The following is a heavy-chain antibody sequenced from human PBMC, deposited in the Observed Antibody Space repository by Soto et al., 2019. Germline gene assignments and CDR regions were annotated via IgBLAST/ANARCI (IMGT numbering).Heavy chain of an antibody. CDR3: AKVVVPAAIYYYGMDV. D-gene: IGHD2-2*01. J-gene: IGHJ6*02. V-gene: IGHV3-23*01. CDR1: GFTFSSYA. CDR2: ISGSGGST. Sequence: PGGSLRLSCAASGFTFSSYAMSWVRQAPGKGLEWVSAISGSGGSTYYADSVKGRFTISRDNSKNTLYLQMNSLRAEDTAVYYCAKVVVPAAIYYYGMDVWGQGTTVTVSS.